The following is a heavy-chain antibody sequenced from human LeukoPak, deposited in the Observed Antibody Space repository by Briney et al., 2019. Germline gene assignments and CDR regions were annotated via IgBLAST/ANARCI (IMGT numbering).Heavy chain of an antibody. CDR3: AKEAGGARGRGFDS. D-gene: IGHD1-26*01. Sequence: GGSLRLSCATSGFSLDEYTVHWVRQAPGKGLEWVSLLSWFGGYTYYADSVQGRFTLSRDYSKNSLYLQMNSLRTEDPAFYYCAKEAGGARGRGFDSWGQGPLVTVSS. J-gene: IGHJ4*02. V-gene: IGHV3-43*01. CDR2: LSWFGGYT. CDR1: GFSLDEYT.